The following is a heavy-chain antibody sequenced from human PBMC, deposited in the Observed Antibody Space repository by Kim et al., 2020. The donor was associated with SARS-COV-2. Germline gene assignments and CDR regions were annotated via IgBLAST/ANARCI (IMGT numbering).Heavy chain of an antibody. D-gene: IGHD3-22*01. Sequence: GGSLRLSCAASGFTFSSYSMNWVRQAPGKGLEWVSSISSSSSYIYYADSVKGRFTISRDNAKNSLYLQMNSLRAEDTAVYYCARDLRDYYDSSDIWGAFDIWGQGTMVTVSS. CDR3: ARDLRDYYDSSDIWGAFDI. CDR1: GFTFSSYS. V-gene: IGHV3-21*01. CDR2: ISSSSSYI. J-gene: IGHJ3*02.